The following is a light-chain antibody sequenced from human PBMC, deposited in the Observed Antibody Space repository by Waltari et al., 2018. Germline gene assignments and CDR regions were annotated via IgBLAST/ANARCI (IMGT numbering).Light chain of an antibody. J-gene: IGKJ1*01. CDR3: MQSLRALWT. V-gene: IGKV2-28*01. CDR2: LGS. Sequence: DIVVTQSPLSLPVTPGEPASISCRSSQSLLHSNGYNYLDWYRQKPGQSPKLLIYLGSKREEGGKERGRGRGEGKEGKRKRRRGEAEDVGVYYCMQSLRALWTFGQGTKVEIK. CDR1: QSLLHSNGYNY.